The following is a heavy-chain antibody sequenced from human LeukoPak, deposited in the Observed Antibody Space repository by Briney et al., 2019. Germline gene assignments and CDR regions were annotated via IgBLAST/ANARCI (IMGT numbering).Heavy chain of an antibody. J-gene: IGHJ4*02. CDR2: IKQDGSEK. CDR1: GLTFSSYW. CDR3: ARARPGPFDY. Sequence: GGSLRLSCAASGLTFSSYWMSWVRQAPGKGLEWVANIKQDGSEKYYVDSVKGRFTISRDNAKNSLYLQMNSLRAEDTAVYYCARARPGPFDYWGQGTLVTVSS. V-gene: IGHV3-7*01.